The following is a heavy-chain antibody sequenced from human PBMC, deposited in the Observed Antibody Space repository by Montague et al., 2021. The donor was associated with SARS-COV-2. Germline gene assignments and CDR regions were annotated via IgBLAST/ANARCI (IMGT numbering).Heavy chain of an antibody. V-gene: IGHV4-61*02. CDR2: IYSSGST. D-gene: IGHD4-17*01. J-gene: IGHJ6*02. Sequence: TLSLTCTVSGGSIRSGSYYWSWIRQPAGKGLEWIGRIYSSGSTNYNPSLKSRVTMSVDTSKNQFSLKVSSVTAADTAVYYCAGDYGDYSYYYGLDVRGQGTTVTVSS. CDR3: AGDYGDYSYYYGLDV. CDR1: GGSIRSGSYY.